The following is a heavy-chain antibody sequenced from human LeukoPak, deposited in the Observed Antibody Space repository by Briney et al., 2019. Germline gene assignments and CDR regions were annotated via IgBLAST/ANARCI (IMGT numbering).Heavy chain of an antibody. CDR3: ARLRRVEIARHHAEYYFDY. J-gene: IGHJ4*02. CDR2: IYYSGST. D-gene: IGHD5-24*01. CDR1: GDSISSYY. Sequence: PSETLSLTCTVSGDSISSYYWSWIPQPPGKGLEWIGYIYYSGSTNYNPSLKSRVTISVDTSKKQLSLKLSSVTAADTAVYYCARLRRVEIARHHAEYYFDYWGQGTLVTVSS. V-gene: IGHV4-59*08.